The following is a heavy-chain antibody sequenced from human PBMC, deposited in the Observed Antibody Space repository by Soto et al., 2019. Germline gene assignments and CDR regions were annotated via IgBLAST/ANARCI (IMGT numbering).Heavy chain of an antibody. D-gene: IGHD2-8*01. V-gene: IGHV1-2*02. Sequence: QVQLVQSGAEVKKPGASVKVSCRTSGYTFSGFYIHWVRQAPGQGLESMGWIYPDSGGTDYAQKLQGRVTMTRDTSISTAYMVLSRLRSDDTAVYYCRVTGVSEVDYWGQGTLVTVSS. CDR3: RVTGVSEVDY. CDR2: IYPDSGGT. J-gene: IGHJ4*02. CDR1: GYTFSGFY.